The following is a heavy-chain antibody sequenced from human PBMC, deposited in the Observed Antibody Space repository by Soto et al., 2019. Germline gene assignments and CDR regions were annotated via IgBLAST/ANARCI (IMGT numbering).Heavy chain of an antibody. CDR1: GFTFSSFN. CDR3: AKKVPGSNPLDS. Sequence: GGSLRLSCAVSGFTFSSFNMHWVRRAPGKGLEWVALISYDDGKNKHYADSVKGRFTISRDNSKNTLYLQMNSLRVEDTAVYYCAKKVPGSNPLDSWGQGALVTVSS. J-gene: IGHJ4*02. CDR2: ISYDDGKNK. D-gene: IGHD1-1*01. V-gene: IGHV3-30-3*02.